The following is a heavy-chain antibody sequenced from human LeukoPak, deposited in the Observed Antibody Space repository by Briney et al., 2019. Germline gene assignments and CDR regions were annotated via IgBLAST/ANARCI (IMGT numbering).Heavy chain of an antibody. V-gene: IGHV3-48*03. CDR3: ARGGYPQYDY. D-gene: IGHD2-15*01. Sequence: PGGSLRLSCAASGFTFSSYEMNWVRQAPGKGLEWVSYISSSGSTIYYADSVKGRFTISRDNAKNSLSLQMNSLRAEDTAAYYCARGGYPQYDYWGQGTLVTVSS. CDR1: GFTFSSYE. J-gene: IGHJ4*02. CDR2: ISSSGSTI.